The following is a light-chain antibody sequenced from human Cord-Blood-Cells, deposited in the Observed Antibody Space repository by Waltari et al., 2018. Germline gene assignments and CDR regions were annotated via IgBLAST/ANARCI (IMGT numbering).Light chain of an antibody. CDR2: DVS. CDR3: SSYTSSSTLV. J-gene: IGLJ3*02. V-gene: IGLV2-14*01. CDR1: SSDVGGYNY. Sequence: QSALTQPASVSGSPGQSITISCTGTSSDVGGYNYVSWYQQHPGKAPTLMIYDVSNRPSGVSNRFSGPKTGNTASLTISGLQAEDEADYYCSSYTSSSTLVFGGGTKLTVL.